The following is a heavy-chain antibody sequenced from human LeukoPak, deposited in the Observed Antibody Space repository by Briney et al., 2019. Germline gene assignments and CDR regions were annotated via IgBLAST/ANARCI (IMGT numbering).Heavy chain of an antibody. D-gene: IGHD3-16*01. CDR2: ISISSNYI. J-gene: IGHJ4*02. CDR3: ARSGDSTYYDYVWGSEGYFDY. Sequence: PGGSLRLSCAASGFTFSRYSMNWVRQAPGKGLEWVSSISISSNYIYYSDSVKGRFTISRDNAKNSLYLQVNSLRAEDTAVYYCARSGDSTYYDYVWGSEGYFDYWGQGTLVTVSS. CDR1: GFTFSRYS. V-gene: IGHV3-21*01.